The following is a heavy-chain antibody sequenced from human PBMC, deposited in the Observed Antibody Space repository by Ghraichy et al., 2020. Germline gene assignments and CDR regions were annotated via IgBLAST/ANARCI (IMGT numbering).Heavy chain of an antibody. D-gene: IGHD4-11*01. CDR2: IYYSGST. CDR3: ARGGYSNYGGPLAGEGGMDV. V-gene: IGHV4-39*01. CDR1: GGSISSSSYY. Sequence: SQTLSLTCTVSGGSISSSSYYWGWIRQPPGKGLEWIGSIYYSGSTYYNPSLKSRVTISVDTSKNQFSLKLSSVTAADTAVYYCARGGYSNYGGPLAGEGGMDVWGQGTTVTVSS. J-gene: IGHJ6*02.